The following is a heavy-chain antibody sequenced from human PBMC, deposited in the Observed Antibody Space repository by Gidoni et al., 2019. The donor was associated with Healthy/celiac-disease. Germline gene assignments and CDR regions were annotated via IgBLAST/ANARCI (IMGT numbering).Heavy chain of an antibody. D-gene: IGHD5-12*01. V-gene: IGHV4-39*01. J-gene: IGHJ6*02. CDR2: IYYSGST. Sequence: QLQLQESGPGLKPSETLSLTCTVSGGSISSSSYYWGWIRQPPGKGLEWIGSIYYSGSTYYNPSRKSRVTISVDTSKNQFSRKLSSVTAADTAVYYCARQWISEIAGMDVWGQGTTVTVSS. CDR3: ARQWISEIAGMDV. CDR1: GGSISSSSYY.